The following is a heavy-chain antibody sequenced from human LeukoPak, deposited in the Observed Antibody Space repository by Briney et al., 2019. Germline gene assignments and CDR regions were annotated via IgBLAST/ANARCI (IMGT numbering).Heavy chain of an antibody. CDR3: ARGHPIVVVPTASYYYYYYMDV. V-gene: IGHV4-34*01. J-gene: IGHJ6*03. CDR2: INHSGST. Sequence: SETLSLTCAVYGGSISGYYWSWIRQPPGKGLEWIGEINHSGSTNYNPSLKSRVTISVDTSKNQFSLKLSSVTAADTAVYYCARGHPIVVVPTASYYYYYYMDVWGKGTTVTVSS. CDR1: GGSISGYY. D-gene: IGHD2-2*01.